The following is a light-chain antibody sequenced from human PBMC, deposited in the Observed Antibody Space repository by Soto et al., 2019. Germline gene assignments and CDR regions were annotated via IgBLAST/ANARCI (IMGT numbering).Light chain of an antibody. CDR3: KQYNSYSYT. V-gene: IGKV1-5*03. CDR1: QSISFY. CDR2: KAS. J-gene: IGKJ2*01. Sequence: DIQMTQSPSSLSASVGDRVTITCRASQSISFYLNWYHQKPGKAPKLLIYKASSLESGVPSRFSGSGSGTKFTLPISSLQPDDFATYYCKQYNSYSYTFGQGTKVDIK.